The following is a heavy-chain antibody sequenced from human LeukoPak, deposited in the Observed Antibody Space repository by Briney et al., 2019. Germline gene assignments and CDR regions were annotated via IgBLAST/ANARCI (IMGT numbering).Heavy chain of an antibody. CDR3: ARETAMAKNWFDP. J-gene: IGHJ5*02. V-gene: IGHV4-39*07. CDR2: IYYSGST. D-gene: IGHD5-18*01. CDR1: GGSISSSSYY. Sequence: SETLSLTCTVSGGSISSSSYYWGWIRQPPGKGLEWIGSIYYSGSTYYNPSLKSRVTISVDTSKNQSSLKLSSVTAADTAVYYCARETAMAKNWFDPWGQGTLVTVSS.